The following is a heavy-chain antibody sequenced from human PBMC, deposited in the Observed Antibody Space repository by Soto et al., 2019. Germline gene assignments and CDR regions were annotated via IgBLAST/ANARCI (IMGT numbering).Heavy chain of an antibody. Sequence: EEQVSESWGALVQPGGSLRLSCAASGFNFNTFAMSWIRQAPGKGLEWVSHISSSGGSRDYADSVRGRFTISRDNSKNVLFLQMTSLRADDTATYYCAKDPPSPWTANWVDPWGKGTLVTVSS. D-gene: IGHD1-1*01. CDR2: ISSSGGSR. J-gene: IGHJ5*02. CDR3: AKDPPSPWTANWVDP. CDR1: GFNFNTFA. V-gene: IGHV3-23*01.